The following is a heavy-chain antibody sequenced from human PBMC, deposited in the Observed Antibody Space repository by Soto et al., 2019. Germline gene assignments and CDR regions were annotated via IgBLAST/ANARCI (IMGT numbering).Heavy chain of an antibody. CDR1: GYTFTSYG. Sequence: QVQLVQSGAEVKKPGASVKVSCKASGYTFTSYGISWVRQAPGQGLDWMGWISAYNGNTKYAQDLQGRVTMTTDTSPSTAYMELRSLRSDDTAMYYCARFSGGSYNTYYFYYGMDVWGQGTTVTVSS. CDR3: ARFSGGSYNTYYFYYGMDV. V-gene: IGHV1-18*04. J-gene: IGHJ6*02. D-gene: IGHD2-15*01. CDR2: ISAYNGNT.